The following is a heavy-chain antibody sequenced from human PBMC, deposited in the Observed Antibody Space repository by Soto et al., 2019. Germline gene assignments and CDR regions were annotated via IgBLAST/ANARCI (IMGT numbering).Heavy chain of an antibody. D-gene: IGHD5-18*01. V-gene: IGHV4-31*03. Sequence: PSETLSLTCTVSGGSISSEGYYWSWFRQLPGKGLEWIGDIYYSGTTYHNPSLTSRLTISGDASKNQFSLKLSSVTAADTALYYCVRVGGYSYCPYDFDFWGQGTTVTVYS. J-gene: IGHJ4*02. CDR3: VRVGGYSYCPYDFDF. CDR2: IYYSGTT. CDR1: GGSISSEGYY.